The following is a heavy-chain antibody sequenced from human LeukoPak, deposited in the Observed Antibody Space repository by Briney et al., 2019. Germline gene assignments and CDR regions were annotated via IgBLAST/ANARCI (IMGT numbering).Heavy chain of an antibody. Sequence: GGSLRLSCAASGFTFSSYSMNWVRQAPGKGLEWVSSISNSSSYIYYADSVKGRFTISRDNAKNSLYLQMNSLRAEDTGVYYCAKDLSSGSRRAYWGQGTLVTVSS. CDR2: ISNSSSYI. D-gene: IGHD6-19*01. V-gene: IGHV3-21*01. J-gene: IGHJ4*02. CDR1: GFTFSSYS. CDR3: AKDLSSGSRRAY.